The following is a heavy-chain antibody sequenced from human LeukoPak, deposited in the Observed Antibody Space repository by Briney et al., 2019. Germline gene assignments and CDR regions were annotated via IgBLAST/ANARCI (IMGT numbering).Heavy chain of an antibody. V-gene: IGHV4-4*02. CDR2: IYHNGTP. J-gene: IGHJ4*02. CDR3: AKDFPVGATSYFDS. D-gene: IGHD1-26*01. Sequence: SGTLSLTCGVSVGSISSGNWWSWVRQSPGKGLEWIGEIYHNGTPNYNPSLKSRVTISADTFKNHFSLKLTSVTAADTAVYYCAKDFPVGATSYFDSWGQGTLVTVSS. CDR1: VGSISSGNW.